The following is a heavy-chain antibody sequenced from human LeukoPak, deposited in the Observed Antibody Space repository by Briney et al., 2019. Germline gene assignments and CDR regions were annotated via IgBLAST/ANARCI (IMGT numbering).Heavy chain of an antibody. CDR2: IYYSGST. V-gene: IGHV4-59*12. CDR3: ARDQDYYGSGSYGPDH. CDR1: GGSISSYY. D-gene: IGHD3-10*01. J-gene: IGHJ4*02. Sequence: PSETLSLTCTVSGGSISSYYWSWIRQPPGKGLEWIGYIYYSGSTNYNPSLKSRVTIPVDTSKNQFSLKLSSVTAADTAIYYCARDQDYYGSGSYGPDHWGQGTQVTVSS.